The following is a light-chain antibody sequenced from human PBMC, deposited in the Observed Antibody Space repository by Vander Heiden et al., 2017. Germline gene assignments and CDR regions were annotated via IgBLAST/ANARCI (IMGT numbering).Light chain of an antibody. CDR2: KIS. CDR1: QGIGND. CDR3: LQHYTSPWT. V-gene: IGKV1-17*01. Sequence: DIQMPQSPSSLSASVGDRVTITCRASQGIGNDLSWYQLKPGKAPKRLIYKISNFQSGVPPRFSGSGSGTEFTLTISSLQPEDFATYFCLQHYTSPWTFGQGTKVEIK. J-gene: IGKJ1*01.